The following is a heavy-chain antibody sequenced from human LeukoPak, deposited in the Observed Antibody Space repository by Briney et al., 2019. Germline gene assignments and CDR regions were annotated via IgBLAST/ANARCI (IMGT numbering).Heavy chain of an antibody. CDR1: GASVGTYC. D-gene: IGHD1-26*01. CDR2: ISDSGST. V-gene: IGHV4-59*02. J-gene: IGHJ4*02. CDR3: TKWGRPYFDY. Sequence: PSESLSPARTLAGASVGTYCCGSVRQPPGKGLEWLGYISDSGSTSYNPSLKTRIIISLDTSKNQFSLKLSSAPGAGCAVYYSTKWGRPYFDYWGQGTLVTVSS.